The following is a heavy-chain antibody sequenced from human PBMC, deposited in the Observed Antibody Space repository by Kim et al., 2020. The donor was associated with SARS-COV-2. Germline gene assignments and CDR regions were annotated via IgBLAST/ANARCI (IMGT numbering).Heavy chain of an antibody. D-gene: IGHD4-17*01. Sequence: GGSLRLSCAASGFIFSSYSMTWVRQAPGKGLEWVSVIIGNGVNTYYADSVRGRFTISRDNSKNTLHLQMNSLRAEDTAVYYCTKTTVYGAQHWFDSWGQGTLVTVSS. V-gene: IGHV3-23*01. CDR1: GFIFSSYS. CDR2: IIGNGVNT. J-gene: IGHJ5*01. CDR3: TKTTVYGAQHWFDS.